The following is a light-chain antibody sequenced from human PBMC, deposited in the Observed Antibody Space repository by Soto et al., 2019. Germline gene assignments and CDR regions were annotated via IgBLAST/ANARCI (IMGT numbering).Light chain of an antibody. CDR3: PQLTNFRLA. Sequence: IQLTQSPSSLSASVGDRVTITCRASQGSNKFLAWYQQRPGKAPQLLVYGASTLQSGVPSRFSGSGSGTDSTLTISSLQPEDVATYYGPQLTNFRLACGQGTKLDIK. J-gene: IGKJ2*01. V-gene: IGKV1-9*01. CDR2: GAS. CDR1: QGSNKF.